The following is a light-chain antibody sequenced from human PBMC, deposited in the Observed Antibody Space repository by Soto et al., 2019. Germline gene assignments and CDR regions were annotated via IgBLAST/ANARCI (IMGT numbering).Light chain of an antibody. J-gene: IGKJ2*01. V-gene: IGKV3-20*01. Sequence: EIVLTQSPDTLSLSPGERATLSCRASQSVSSSYLAWYQQKSGQAPRLLIYGASSSATGIPDRFSGSGSGTDFTLTISRLEPEDFAVYYCQRYGSSPLYTFGQGTKLEIK. CDR3: QRYGSSPLYT. CDR1: QSVSSSY. CDR2: GAS.